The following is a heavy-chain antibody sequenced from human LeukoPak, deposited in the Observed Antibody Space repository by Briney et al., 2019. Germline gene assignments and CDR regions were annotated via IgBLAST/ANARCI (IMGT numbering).Heavy chain of an antibody. D-gene: IGHD2-2*01. J-gene: IGHJ4*02. Sequence: GGSLRLSCAASGFTFSSYWVSWVRQAPGKGLEWVANIKQDGSEKNYVDSVKGRFTISRDNAKNSLYLQMNSLRAEDTAVYYCAKEAYCSSTSCPFDYWGQGTLVTVSS. CDR1: GFTFSSYW. CDR2: IKQDGSEK. CDR3: AKEAYCSSTSCPFDY. V-gene: IGHV3-7*01.